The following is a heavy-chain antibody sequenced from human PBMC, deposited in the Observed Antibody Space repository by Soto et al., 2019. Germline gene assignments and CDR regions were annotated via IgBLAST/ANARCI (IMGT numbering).Heavy chain of an antibody. CDR3: ARIVPAKYYYGMDV. J-gene: IGHJ6*02. Sequence: GASVKVSCKASGYTFTSYDINWVRQATGQGLEWMGWMNPNSGNTGYAQKFQGRVTMTRNTSISTAYMELSSLRSEDTAVYYCARIVPAKYYYGMDVWGQGTTVTVS. V-gene: IGHV1-8*01. CDR2: MNPNSGNT. D-gene: IGHD2-2*01. CDR1: GYTFTSYD.